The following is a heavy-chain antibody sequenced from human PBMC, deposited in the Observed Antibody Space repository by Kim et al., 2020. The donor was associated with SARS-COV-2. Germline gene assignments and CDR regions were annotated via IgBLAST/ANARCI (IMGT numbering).Heavy chain of an antibody. D-gene: IGHD3-10*01. V-gene: IGHV3-43*01. Sequence: VKGRFTISRDNSKTSLYLQMKSLGTEDTALYYCAKDMGYRLWFRYYGMDVWGQGTTVTVSS. CDR3: AKDMGYRLWFRYYGMDV. J-gene: IGHJ6*02.